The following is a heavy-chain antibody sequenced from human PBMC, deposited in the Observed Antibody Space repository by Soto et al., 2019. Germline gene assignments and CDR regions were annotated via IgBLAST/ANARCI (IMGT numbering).Heavy chain of an antibody. J-gene: IGHJ4*02. CDR3: ATRKYCPSTTCFDY. D-gene: IGHD2-2*01. CDR2: IYSGGGA. V-gene: IGHV3-66*01. CDR1: GFTVSISY. Sequence: LRLSCAGSGFTVSISYMAWVRQIPGKGLEWVSIIYSGGGAYYAPSVTGRLTISRDTSNNTLILHMNNLRAEDSAVYFCATRKYCPSTTCFDYWGRGTLVTVSS.